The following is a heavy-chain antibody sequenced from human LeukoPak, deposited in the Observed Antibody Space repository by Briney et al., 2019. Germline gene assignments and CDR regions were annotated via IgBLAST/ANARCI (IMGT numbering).Heavy chain of an antibody. CDR3: ARGVDSSGYYYVRAGFYFDY. CDR1: GGSISSGDYY. V-gene: IGHV4-30-4*02. Sequence: SETRSLTCTVSGGSISSGDYYWRWIREPPGKGLEWIGYIYYSGSTYYNPSLKSRVTISVDTTKNQFSLKLSSVTAADTAVYYCARGVDSSGYYYVRAGFYFDYWGQGTLVTVSS. D-gene: IGHD3-22*01. CDR2: IYYSGST. J-gene: IGHJ4*02.